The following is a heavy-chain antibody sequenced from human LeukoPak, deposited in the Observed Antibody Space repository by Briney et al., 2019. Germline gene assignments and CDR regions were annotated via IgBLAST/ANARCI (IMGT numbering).Heavy chain of an antibody. D-gene: IGHD3-22*01. CDR1: GFTLSSYS. CDR2: ISSSSTYI. V-gene: IGHV3-21*01. Sequence: GGSLRLSCAASGFTLSSYSMNWVRQAPGKGLEWISSISSSSTYIYYADSVKGRFTISRDNAKNSLYLQMTSLRAEDTAVYYCARSPVYYDSSGYLNWFDPWGQGTLVTVSS. J-gene: IGHJ5*02. CDR3: ARSPVYYDSSGYLNWFDP.